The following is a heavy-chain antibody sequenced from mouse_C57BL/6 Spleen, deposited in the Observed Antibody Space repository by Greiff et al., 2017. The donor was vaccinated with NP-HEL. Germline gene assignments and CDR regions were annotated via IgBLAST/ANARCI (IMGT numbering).Heavy chain of an antibody. D-gene: IGHD1-1*02. CDR2: IWSGGST. CDR3: ASSYYGSPLFAY. CDR1: GFSLTSYG. J-gene: IGHJ3*01. Sequence: QVQLKESGPGLVQPSQSLSITCTVSGFSLTSYGVHWVRQSPGKGLEWLGVIWSGGSTDYNAAFISRLSISKDNSKSQVFFKMNSLQADDTAIYYCASSYYGSPLFAYWGQGTLVTVSA. V-gene: IGHV2-2*01.